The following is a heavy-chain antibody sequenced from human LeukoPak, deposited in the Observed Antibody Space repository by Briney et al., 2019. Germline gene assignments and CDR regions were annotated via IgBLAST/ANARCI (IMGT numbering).Heavy chain of an antibody. J-gene: IGHJ4*02. Sequence: PSETLSLTCAVSGVSFSDHYWSWIRQPPGKGLEWIEEVNRSGSTNSNPSLKSRVTVSVDTSKNQFSLNLSSVTAADTGVYYCAREGRYYDSSGYQSDQVFDYWGQGTLVTVSS. CDR1: GVSFSDHY. V-gene: IGHV4-34*01. CDR3: AREGRYYDSSGYQSDQVFDY. CDR2: VNRSGST. D-gene: IGHD3-22*01.